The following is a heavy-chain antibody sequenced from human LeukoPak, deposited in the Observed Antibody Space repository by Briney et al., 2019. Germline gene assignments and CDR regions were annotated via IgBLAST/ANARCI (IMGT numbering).Heavy chain of an antibody. V-gene: IGHV3-48*01. CDR3: ARALWFGETLPAY. D-gene: IGHD3-10*01. Sequence: PGGSLRLSCAASGLTISSYSMNWVRQAPGKGLQWVSYISSSSSTIYYADSVKGRFTISRDNAKNSLYLQMNSLRAEDTAVYYCARALWFGETLPAYWGQGTVVTVSS. CDR1: GLTISSYS. J-gene: IGHJ4*02. CDR2: ISSSSSTI.